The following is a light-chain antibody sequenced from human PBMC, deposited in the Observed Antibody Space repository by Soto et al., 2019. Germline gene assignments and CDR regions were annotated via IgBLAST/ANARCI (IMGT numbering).Light chain of an antibody. J-gene: IGKJ1*01. V-gene: IGKV1-5*03. CDR3: QHYDDYSWT. CDR2: KTS. Sequence: DVHMTQSPSTLSASVGDRVTITCRASQSISVWLAWYQQKPGKAPNLLIYKTSSLETGVPSRFSGSGSGTEFTLTISSLQPDDFATYDCQHYDDYSWTFGQGTKVELK. CDR1: QSISVW.